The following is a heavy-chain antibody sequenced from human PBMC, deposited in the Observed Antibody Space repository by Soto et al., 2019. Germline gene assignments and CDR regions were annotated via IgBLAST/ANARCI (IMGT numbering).Heavy chain of an antibody. CDR1: GFTFSSYE. Sequence: GGSLRLSCAASGFTFSSYEMNWVRQAPGKGLEWVSYISSSGSTIYYADSVKGRFTISRDNAKNSLYLQMNSLRAEDTAVYYCARDTYYYDRSGYYYGMDVPGQGTTVTVPS. CDR2: ISSSGSTI. V-gene: IGHV3-48*03. D-gene: IGHD3-22*01. J-gene: IGHJ6*02. CDR3: ARDTYYYDRSGYYYGMDV.